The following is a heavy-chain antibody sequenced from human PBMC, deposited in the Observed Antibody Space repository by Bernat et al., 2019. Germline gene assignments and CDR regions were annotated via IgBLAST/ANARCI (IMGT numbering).Heavy chain of an antibody. Sequence: QPGGSLRLSCAASGFTFSSYWMHWVRQVPGKGLVWVSRINGDGTITDYADSVKGRFTISRDNAKNTLYLQMNSLRVEDTAVYYCVRSVSGAAGFFDYWGPGSLVTVSS. J-gene: IGHJ4*02. V-gene: IGHV3-74*01. CDR3: VRSVSGAAGFFDY. CDR2: INGDGTIT. CDR1: GFTFSSYW. D-gene: IGHD5/OR15-5a*01.